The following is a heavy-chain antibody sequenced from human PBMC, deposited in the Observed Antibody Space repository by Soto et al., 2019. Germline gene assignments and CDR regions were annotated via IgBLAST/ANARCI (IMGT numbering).Heavy chain of an antibody. Sequence: ASVKVSCKASGYTFTGYYMHWVRQAPGQGLEWMGWINPNSGGTNYAQKFQGRVTMTRDTSISTAYMELSRLRSDDTAVYYCARVRDSVVVVAAFDYWGQGTVVTVSS. V-gene: IGHV1-2*02. CDR1: GYTFTGYY. CDR3: ARVRDSVVVVAAFDY. CDR2: INPNSGGT. D-gene: IGHD2-15*01. J-gene: IGHJ4*02.